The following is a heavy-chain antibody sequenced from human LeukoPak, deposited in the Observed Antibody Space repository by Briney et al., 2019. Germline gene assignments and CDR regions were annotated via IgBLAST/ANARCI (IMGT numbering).Heavy chain of an antibody. CDR3: ARATLGGGGYYVDFDY. Sequence: SQTLSPTCAISGDSVSSNSATWNWIRQSPSRGLEWLGRTYYRSKWYNGYAVSVKSRITINPDTSKNQFSLQLNSVTPEDTAVYYCARATLGGGGYYVDFDYWGQGTLVTVSS. V-gene: IGHV6-1*01. CDR2: TYYRSKWYN. J-gene: IGHJ4*02. D-gene: IGHD1-26*01. CDR1: GDSVSSNSAT.